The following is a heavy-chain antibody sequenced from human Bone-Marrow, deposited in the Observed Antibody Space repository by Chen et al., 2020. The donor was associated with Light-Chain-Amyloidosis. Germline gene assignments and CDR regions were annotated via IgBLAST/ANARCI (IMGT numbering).Heavy chain of an antibody. Sequence: QSGAEVRKPGASVKVSCKAYGYTFTNYFIHWVREAPGQGLEWVGIINPTGASTTYAQSFQGRVTMTTDTSTSTVYMELSSLRPEDTGVYYCARWTFSMDVCGKGTTVTVSA. CDR3: ARWTFSMDV. V-gene: IGHV1-46*01. J-gene: IGHJ6*04. CDR2: INPTGAST. CDR1: GYTFTNYF.